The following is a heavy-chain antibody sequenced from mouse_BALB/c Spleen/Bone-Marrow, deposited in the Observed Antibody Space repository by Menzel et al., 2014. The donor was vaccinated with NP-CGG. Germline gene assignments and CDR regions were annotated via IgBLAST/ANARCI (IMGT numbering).Heavy chain of an antibody. D-gene: IGHD2-2*01. CDR2: INPYNDGT. Sequence: EVHLVESGPEPVKPGASVKMSCKASGYTFTSYVMHWVKQKPGQGLEWIGDINPYNDGTKYNEKFKGKATLTSDKFSSTAYMELGSLTSEDSAVYYCARSLYGFDWYFDVWGAGTTVTVSS. J-gene: IGHJ1*01. CDR1: GYTFTSYV. CDR3: ARSLYGFDWYFDV. V-gene: IGHV1-14*01.